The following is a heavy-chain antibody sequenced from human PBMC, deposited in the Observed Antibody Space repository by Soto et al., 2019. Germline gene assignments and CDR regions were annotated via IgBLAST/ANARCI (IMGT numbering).Heavy chain of an antibody. Sequence: EVQLVESGGVLVQPGGSLKVSCAASGFTFSSSWMNWVRQAPGKGLEWVANIKGDGSEEYYVDSVRGRFTISRDNANSSLSLQMNSLRAEDSAVYCCGAGFPTDYWGQGTLVTVSS. CDR1: GFTFSSSW. CDR2: IKGDGSEE. J-gene: IGHJ4*02. D-gene: IGHD3-10*01. V-gene: IGHV3-7*01. CDR3: GAGFPTDY.